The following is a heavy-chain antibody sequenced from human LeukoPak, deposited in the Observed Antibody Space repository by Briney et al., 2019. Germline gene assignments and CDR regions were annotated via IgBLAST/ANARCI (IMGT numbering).Heavy chain of an antibody. V-gene: IGHV3-11*06. CDR1: GFTFSDYY. CDR2: ISGGSSYI. Sequence: GGSLRLSCAASGFTFSDYYMSWIRQAPGKGLEWVSYISGGSSYINYADSLKGRFTISRDNAKNSLYLQMKSLRAEDTAAYYCALPPVPHHNSDYYYGHWGQGTLVTVSS. J-gene: IGHJ4*02. D-gene: IGHD3-22*01. CDR3: ALPPVPHHNSDYYYGH.